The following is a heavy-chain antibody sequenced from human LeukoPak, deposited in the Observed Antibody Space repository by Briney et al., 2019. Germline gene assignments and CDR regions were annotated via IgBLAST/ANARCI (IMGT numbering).Heavy chain of an antibody. Sequence: SETLSLTCTVSGGSISSYYWSWIRQPPGKGLEWIGYIYYSGSTNYNPSLKSRVTISVDTSKNQFSLKLSSVTAADTAVYYCAREAPYCSGGSCANNEYFQHWGQGTLVTVSS. D-gene: IGHD2-15*01. V-gene: IGHV4-59*01. CDR2: IYYSGST. J-gene: IGHJ1*01. CDR1: GGSISSYY. CDR3: AREAPYCSGGSCANNEYFQH.